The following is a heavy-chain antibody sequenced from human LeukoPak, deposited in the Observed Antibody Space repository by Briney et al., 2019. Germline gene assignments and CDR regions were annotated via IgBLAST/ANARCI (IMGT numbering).Heavy chain of an antibody. D-gene: IGHD3-22*01. CDR2: ISYDGSEK. CDR1: GYTFTSYG. J-gene: IGHJ4*02. V-gene: IGHV3-30*03. Sequence: SCKASGYTFTSYGISWVRQAPGKGLEWVAVISYDGSEKHYADPVKGRFTISRDNSKNTLYLQMSSLRAEDTAMYYCAREGNSGYYPYWGQGILVTVSS. CDR3: AREGNSGYYPY.